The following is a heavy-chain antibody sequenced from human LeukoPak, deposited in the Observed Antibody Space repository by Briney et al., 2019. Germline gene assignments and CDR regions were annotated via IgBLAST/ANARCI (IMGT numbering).Heavy chain of an antibody. CDR2: INWNGGST. D-gene: IGHD5-24*01. CDR3: ARGTVEERDGHNFPSDY. CDR1: GFTFYDYG. V-gene: IGHV3-20*04. Sequence: GGSLRLSCAASGFTFYDYGMTWVRQAPGKGLEWVSAINWNGGSTGYADSVKGRFTISRDNAKRSLYLQMNSLRAEDTALYYCARGTVEERDGHNFPSDYWGQGIMVIVSS. J-gene: IGHJ4*02.